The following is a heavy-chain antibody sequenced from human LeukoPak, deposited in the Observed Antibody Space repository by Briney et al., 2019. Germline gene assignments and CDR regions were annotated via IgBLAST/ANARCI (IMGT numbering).Heavy chain of an antibody. CDR2: IIPILDIT. CDR3: ARSTEYYDSSGYLGDWFDS. V-gene: IGHV1-69*02. CDR1: GGTFSSYT. D-gene: IGHD3-22*01. J-gene: IGHJ5*01. Sequence: SVKVSCKASGGTFSSYTISWVRQAPGQGLEWVGRIIPILDITNYAQKFQGRVTITADKSTSTAYMELSSLRSEDTAMYYCARSTEYYDSSGYLGDWFDSWGQGTLVTVSS.